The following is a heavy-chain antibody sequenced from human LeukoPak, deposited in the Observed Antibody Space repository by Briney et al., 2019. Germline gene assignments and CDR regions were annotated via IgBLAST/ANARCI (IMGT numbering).Heavy chain of an antibody. J-gene: IGHJ4*02. CDR2: INRDGSEK. Sequence: GGSLRLSCVVSGFALSSRWMTWVRQAPGEGLEWMTNINRDGSEKNYVDSVKGRSTITRDNAENSLYLQMNSLKVEDSAIYYCATYDSWSGYNVAYWGQGTLVTVSS. CDR3: ATYDSWSGYNVAY. V-gene: IGHV3-7*03. CDR1: GFALSSRW. D-gene: IGHD3-3*01.